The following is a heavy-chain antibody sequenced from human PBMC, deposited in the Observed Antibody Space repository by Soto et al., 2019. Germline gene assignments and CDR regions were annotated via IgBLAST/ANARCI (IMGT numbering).Heavy chain of an antibody. D-gene: IGHD1-26*01. J-gene: IGHJ6*02. CDR1: GGTFGNSA. CDR2: IMPIFPTP. CDR3: ARDKDRQQIGGNYCYGMDV. V-gene: IGHV1-69*12. Sequence: QVQLVQSGAEVKKPGSSVTVSCKASGGTFGNSAISWVRQAPGQGLEWMGGIMPIFPTPDYAQKFQGRVTITADESTRTAYMELTSLRSEDTAVYYCARDKDRQQIGGNYCYGMDVWGQGTTVTV.